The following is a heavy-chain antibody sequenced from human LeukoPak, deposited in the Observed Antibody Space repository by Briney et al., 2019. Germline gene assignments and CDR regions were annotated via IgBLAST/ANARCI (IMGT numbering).Heavy chain of an antibody. Sequence: KPSETLSLTCAVYGGSFSGYYWSWIRQPPGKGLEWIGEMNHSGSTNYNPSLKSRVTISVDTSKNQFSLKLSSVTAADTAVYYCARGGLEDAFDIWGQGTMVTVSS. CDR3: ARGGLEDAFDI. V-gene: IGHV4-34*01. J-gene: IGHJ3*02. CDR2: MNHSGST. D-gene: IGHD3/OR15-3a*01. CDR1: GGSFSGYY.